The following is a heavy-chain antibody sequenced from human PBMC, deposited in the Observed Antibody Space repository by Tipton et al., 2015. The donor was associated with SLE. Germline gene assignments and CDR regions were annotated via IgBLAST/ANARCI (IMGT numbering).Heavy chain of an antibody. CDR3: AKHERVVRDDFDY. D-gene: IGHD2-21*02. J-gene: IGHJ4*02. CDR1: GFAFGFSNA. CDR2: ISGGVQIT. Sequence: SLRLSCAASGFAFGFSNAWMSWVRQAPGKGLEWVSAISGGVQITYYADSVKGRFTISRDNSKKTLFLEMNSLRAEDTAVYYCAKHERVVRDDFDYWGQGTLVTVSS. V-gene: IGHV3-23*01.